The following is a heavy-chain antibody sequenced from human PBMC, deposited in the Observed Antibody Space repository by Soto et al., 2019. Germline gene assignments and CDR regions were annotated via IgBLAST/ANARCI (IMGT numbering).Heavy chain of an antibody. CDR2: IIDSGAST. J-gene: IGHJ6*02. V-gene: IGHV3-23*01. CDR1: GFTFSSCA. Sequence: EVQLLESGGGLVQPGGSLRLSCAASGFTFSSCAMGWVRQAPGKGLEWVSDIIDSGASTYYADSVKGRFTISRDNSKRTLYLQMNSLRAEDTALYYCAKGRSYYYYYGVDVWGQGTTVTVSS. CDR3: AKGRSYYYYYGVDV.